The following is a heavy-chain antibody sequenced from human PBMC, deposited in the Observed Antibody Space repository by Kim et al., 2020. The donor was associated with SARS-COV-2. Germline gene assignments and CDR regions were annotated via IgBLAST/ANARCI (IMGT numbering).Heavy chain of an antibody. CDR2: IWSGGRNA. Sequence: GGSLRLSCAASGLTFRSYGMHWVRQAPGKGLEWVSFIWSGGRNADYADFVKGRFTISRDDSKNTLYLQMNSLRAEDTALYYCATDGPHYDLDHWGRGTLVTVSS. CDR3: ATDGPHYDLDH. V-gene: IGHV3-30*02. D-gene: IGHD3-16*01. J-gene: IGHJ4*01. CDR1: GLTFRSYG.